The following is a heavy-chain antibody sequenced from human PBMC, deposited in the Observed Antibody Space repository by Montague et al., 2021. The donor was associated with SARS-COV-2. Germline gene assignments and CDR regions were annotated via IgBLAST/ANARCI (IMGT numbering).Heavy chain of an antibody. Sequence: SETRSLTCTVSGGSISSSSYYWGWIRQPPGKGPEWIGSIYYSGTTFYNPSLRSRVTMSVDTSKNQFSLRLSSVTAADTAVFYCAREDAGDRYFDLWGRGTLVTVSS. CDR3: AREDAGDRYFDL. J-gene: IGHJ2*01. D-gene: IGHD1-1*01. CDR1: GGSISSSSYY. V-gene: IGHV4-39*02. CDR2: IYYSGTT.